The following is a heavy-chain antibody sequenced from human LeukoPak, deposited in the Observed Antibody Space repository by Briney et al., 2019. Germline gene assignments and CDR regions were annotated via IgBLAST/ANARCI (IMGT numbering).Heavy chain of an antibody. CDR2: ISYDGSNK. J-gene: IGHJ4*02. D-gene: IGHD6-19*01. V-gene: IGHV3-30*18. CDR1: GFTFSSYG. Sequence: PGGSLRLSCAASGFTFSSYGMNWVRQAPGKGLEWVAVISYDGSNKYYADSVKGRFTISRDNSKNTLYLQMNSLRAEDTAVYYCAKGGGKQWLKYYFDYWGQGTLVTVSS. CDR3: AKGGGKQWLKYYFDY.